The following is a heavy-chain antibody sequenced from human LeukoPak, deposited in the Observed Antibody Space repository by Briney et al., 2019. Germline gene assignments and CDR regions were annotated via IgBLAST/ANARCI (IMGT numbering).Heavy chain of an antibody. J-gene: IGHJ4*02. Sequence: GGSPRLACAASGFTFSSYWINWVRQAPGKGLGWVANINQDGSEKYYVDSVKGRFTISRDNAKNSLYLQMNSLRAEDTAVYYCARDFRNAGDYWGQGTLVTVSS. CDR2: INQDGSEK. D-gene: IGHD1-14*01. CDR3: ARDFRNAGDY. V-gene: IGHV3-7*01. CDR1: GFTFSSYW.